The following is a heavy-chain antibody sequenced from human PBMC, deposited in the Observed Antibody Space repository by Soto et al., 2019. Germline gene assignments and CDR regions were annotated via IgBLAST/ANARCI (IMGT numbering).Heavy chain of an antibody. Sequence: QVQLQELGPGLGKVSETLSLTCTVSGGSINSYYWSWIRQPPGKGLEWVADIDYSGRTNYNPSLKGRLTISVDTSKHQLSLKGRSVTAADTAVYYCARAIRLVGVTGWFDPWGQGTLVTVSS. D-gene: IGHD1-26*01. CDR2: IDYSGRT. J-gene: IGHJ5*02. V-gene: IGHV4-59*01. CDR1: GGSINSYY. CDR3: ARAIRLVGVTGWFDP.